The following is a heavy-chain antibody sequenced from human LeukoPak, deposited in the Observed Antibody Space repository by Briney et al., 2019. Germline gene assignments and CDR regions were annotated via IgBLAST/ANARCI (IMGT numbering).Heavy chain of an antibody. Sequence: GASVKVSSKASGYTFTGYYMHWVRQAPGQGLEWMGWINPESGGTNYAQQFQGRVTMTRDTSISTAYMELTSLRSDNTAVYYCARLPVIVGAWSPIDYWGQGTRVTVSS. V-gene: IGHV1-2*02. CDR3: ARLPVIVGAWSPIDY. CDR2: INPESGGT. D-gene: IGHD1-26*01. J-gene: IGHJ4*02. CDR1: GYTFTGYY.